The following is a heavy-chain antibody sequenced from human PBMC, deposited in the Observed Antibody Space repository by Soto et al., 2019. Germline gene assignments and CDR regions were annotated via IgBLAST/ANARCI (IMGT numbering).Heavy chain of an antibody. J-gene: IGHJ3*02. CDR1: GGSISSGGYY. Sequence: QVRLQESGPGLVKPSQTLSLTCTVSGGSISSGGYYWSWIRQHPGKGLEWIGYIYYSGSTYYNPSLKSRVTISVYTSKNQFSMKLRSVTAADTAVYYCAREGGYYDILTGESGAFDIWGQGTMVTVSS. CDR2: IYYSGST. CDR3: AREGGYYDILTGESGAFDI. D-gene: IGHD3-9*01. V-gene: IGHV4-31*03.